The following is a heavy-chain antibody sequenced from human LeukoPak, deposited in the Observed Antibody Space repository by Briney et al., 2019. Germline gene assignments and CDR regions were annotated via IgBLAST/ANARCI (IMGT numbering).Heavy chain of an antibody. CDR2: IYYDGST. Sequence: SETLSLTCTVSGGSIRNNYWSWIRQPPGKGLGWIGYIYYDGSTNYNPSLKSRVTISLDMSNNQFPLKMSSVTAADTALYYCARGRSVPDIWGPGTMVTVSS. J-gene: IGHJ3*02. D-gene: IGHD3-10*01. V-gene: IGHV4-59*01. CDR1: GGSIRNNY. CDR3: ARGRSVPDI.